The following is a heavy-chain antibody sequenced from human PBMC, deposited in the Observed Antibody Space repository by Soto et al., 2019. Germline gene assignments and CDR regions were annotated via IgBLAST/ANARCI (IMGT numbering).Heavy chain of an antibody. V-gene: IGHV3-30*18. D-gene: IGHD3-22*01. CDR3: AKGGSGNYLTYYYYYGMDV. CDR1: GFSLSNNG. J-gene: IGHJ6*02. Sequence: GGSLRLSCAASGFSLSNNGMHWVRQAPGKGLEWVAVISYDGNNKYYADSVKGRFTISRDNSKNTVYLEMNNLRAEDTAMYYCAKGGSGNYLTYYYYYGMDVWGQGXTVTVYS. CDR2: ISYDGNNK.